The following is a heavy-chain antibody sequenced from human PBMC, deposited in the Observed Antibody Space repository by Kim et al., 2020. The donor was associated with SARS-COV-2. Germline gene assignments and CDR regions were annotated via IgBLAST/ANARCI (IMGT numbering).Heavy chain of an antibody. CDR3: ARVGSGSCSY. J-gene: IGHJ4*02. Sequence: KYSQRFQGRVTITRDTAASTAYMELSSLRSEDTAVYYCARVGSGSCSYWGQGTLVTVSS. V-gene: IGHV1-3*01. D-gene: IGHD2-15*01.